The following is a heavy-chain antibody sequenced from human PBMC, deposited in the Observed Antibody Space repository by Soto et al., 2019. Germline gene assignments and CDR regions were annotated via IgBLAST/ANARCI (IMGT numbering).Heavy chain of an antibody. V-gene: IGHV3-48*03. CDR3: ARDRAAGGY. J-gene: IGHJ4*02. CDR2: ISSGGSTI. CDR1: GFSFSDYE. Sequence: EVQLVESGGGLAQPGGSLRLSCVASGFSFSDYEMNWVRQAPGKGLEWVAYISSGGSTIHYADSVRGRFTVSRDNARNSLYLQMNTLSVEDKALYYCARDRAAGGYWGQGTLVTVSS. D-gene: IGHD6-13*01.